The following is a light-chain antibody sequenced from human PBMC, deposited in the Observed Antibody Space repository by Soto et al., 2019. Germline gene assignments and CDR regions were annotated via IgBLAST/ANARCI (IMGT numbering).Light chain of an antibody. Sequence: QSALTQPHSASGSPGQAVTISGIGTSSDVGGYNYVSWYQQHPGKAPKLMIYEVSKRPSGVPDRFSGSKSGNTASLTVSGLQAEDKADYYWSSYAASNNLGVFGGGTKLTVL. V-gene: IGLV2-8*01. CDR1: SSDVGGYNY. CDR3: SSYAASNNLGV. CDR2: EVS. J-gene: IGLJ2*01.